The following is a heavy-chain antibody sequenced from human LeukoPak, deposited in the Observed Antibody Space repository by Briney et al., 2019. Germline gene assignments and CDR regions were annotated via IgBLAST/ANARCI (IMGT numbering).Heavy chain of an antibody. V-gene: IGHV1-69*04. CDR3: ASTLVAAAGTKWAAFDI. D-gene: IGHD6-13*01. Sequence: GASVKVSCKASGGTFSSYAISWVRQAPGQGLEWMGRIIPIFGIASYAQKFQGRVTITADKSTSTAYMELSSLRSEDTAVYYCASTLVAAAGTKWAAFDIWGQGTMVTVSS. J-gene: IGHJ3*02. CDR2: IIPIFGIA. CDR1: GGTFSSYA.